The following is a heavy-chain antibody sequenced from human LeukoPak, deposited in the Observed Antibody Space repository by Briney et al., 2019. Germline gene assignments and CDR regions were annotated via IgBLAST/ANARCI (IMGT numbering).Heavy chain of an antibody. Sequence: SETLSLTCAVYGGSFNDYFWGWIRQPPGKGLEWIGSIYYSGSTYYNPSLKSRVTISVDTSKNQFSLKLSAVTAADTAMYYCAREDAVSSDDAFDLWGQGTMVTVS. V-gene: IGHV4-34*01. CDR1: GGSFNDYF. CDR2: IYYSGST. J-gene: IGHJ3*01. D-gene: IGHD6-19*01. CDR3: AREDAVSSDDAFDL.